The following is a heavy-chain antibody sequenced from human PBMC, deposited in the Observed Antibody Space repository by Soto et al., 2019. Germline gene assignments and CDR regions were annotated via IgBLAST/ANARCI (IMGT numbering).Heavy chain of an antibody. V-gene: IGHV1-3*01. CDR3: ARVSYGDYGMDV. CDR2: INSGTGNT. D-gene: IGHD4-17*01. Sequence: QVPLVQSGAEVKQPGASVKVSCKASGYPFTSYAMHWVRQAPGQRLQWMGWINSGTGNTKYSQNFQGRVTITGDTSASTAYMELSSLISEDTAVYYCARVSYGDYGMDVGGQGTTVTVSS. CDR1: GYPFTSYA. J-gene: IGHJ6*02.